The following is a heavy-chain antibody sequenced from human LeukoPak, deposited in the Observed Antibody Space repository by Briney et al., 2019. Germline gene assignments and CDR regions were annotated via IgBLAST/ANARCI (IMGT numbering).Heavy chain of an antibody. J-gene: IGHJ6*03. Sequence: ASVKVSCKASGGTFSNYAISWVRQAPGQGLEWMGGIIPIFGTANYAQNFQGRVTITTDESTSTAYMELSSLRSEDTAVYYCARDLRPVVPAARYLKQEYYYYYYMDVWGKGTTVTVSS. CDR2: IIPIFGTA. V-gene: IGHV1-69*05. CDR3: ARDLRPVVPAARYLKQEYYYYYYMDV. D-gene: IGHD2-2*01. CDR1: GGTFSNYA.